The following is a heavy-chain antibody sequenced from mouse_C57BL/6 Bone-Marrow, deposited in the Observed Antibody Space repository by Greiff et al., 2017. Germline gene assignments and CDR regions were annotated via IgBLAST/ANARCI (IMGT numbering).Heavy chain of an antibody. CDR2: IDPSDSET. J-gene: IGHJ3*01. Sequence: VQLQQPGAELVRPGSSVKLSCKASGYTFTSYWMHWVKQRPIQGLEWIGNIDPSDSETHYNQKFKDKATLTVDKSSSTAYMQLSSLTSEDSAVYYCARSSFYSNYEAYWGQETLVTVAA. CDR3: ARSSFYSNYEAY. V-gene: IGHV1-52*01. D-gene: IGHD2-5*01. CDR1: GYTFTSYW.